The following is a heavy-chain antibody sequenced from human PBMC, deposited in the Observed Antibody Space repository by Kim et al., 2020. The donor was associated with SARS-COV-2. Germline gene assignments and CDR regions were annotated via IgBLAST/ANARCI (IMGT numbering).Heavy chain of an antibody. CDR3: ARGLPSSGWYYRIRGNEIYYFDY. Sequence: SETLSLTCAVYGGSFSGYYWSWIRQPPGKGLEWIGEINHSGSTNYNPSLKSRVTISVDTSKNQFSLKLSSVTAADTTVYYCARGLPSSGWYYRIRGNEIYYFDYWGQGTLVTVSS. CDR1: GGSFSGYY. D-gene: IGHD6-19*01. V-gene: IGHV4-34*01. CDR2: INHSGST. J-gene: IGHJ4*02.